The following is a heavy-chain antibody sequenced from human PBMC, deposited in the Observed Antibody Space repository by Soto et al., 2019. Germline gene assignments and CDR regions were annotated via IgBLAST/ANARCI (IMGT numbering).Heavy chain of an antibody. CDR1: GYTFTSYD. CDR3: ARVTYYDFWSGDQNSFDY. CDR2: MNPHSGNT. V-gene: IGHV1-8*01. D-gene: IGHD3-3*01. J-gene: IGHJ4*02. Sequence: ASVKVSCKASGYTFTSYDINWVQQTTGQGLEWMGWMNPHSGNTGYAQKFQGRVTMTRNTSISTAYMELSSLRSEDTAVYYCARVTYYDFWSGDQNSFDYWGQGTLVTVSS.